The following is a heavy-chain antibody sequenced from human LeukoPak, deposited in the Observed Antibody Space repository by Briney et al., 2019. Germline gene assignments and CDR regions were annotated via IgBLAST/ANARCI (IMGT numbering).Heavy chain of an antibody. CDR2: ISGDGGST. D-gene: IGHD6-19*01. V-gene: IGHV3-43*02. CDR1: GFTFDDYA. Sequence: PGASLRLSCAAAGFTFDDYAMHWVRQAPGKGVEWVSLISGDGGSTYYADSVKGRFTISRDNSKNSLYLQMNSLRTEDTALYYCASHPAVAGTWGQGTLVTVSS. J-gene: IGHJ4*02. CDR3: ASHPAVAGT.